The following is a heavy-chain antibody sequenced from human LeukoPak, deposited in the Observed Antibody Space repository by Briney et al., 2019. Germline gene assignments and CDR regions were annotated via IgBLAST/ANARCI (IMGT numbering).Heavy chain of an antibody. Sequence: SETLSLTCAVYGGSFSGYYWSWIRQPPGKGLEWIGEINHSGSTNYNPSLKSRVTISVGTSKNQFSLKLSSVTAADTAVYYCARDITYYYGSGSYYNRNFDYWGQGTLVTVSS. CDR2: INHSGST. V-gene: IGHV4-34*01. CDR1: GGSFSGYY. D-gene: IGHD3-10*01. CDR3: ARDITYYYGSGSYYNRNFDY. J-gene: IGHJ4*02.